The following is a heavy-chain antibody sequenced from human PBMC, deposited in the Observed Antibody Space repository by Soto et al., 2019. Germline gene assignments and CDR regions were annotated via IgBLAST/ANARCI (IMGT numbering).Heavy chain of an antibody. V-gene: IGHV1-18*04. D-gene: IGHD3-10*01. CDR3: AKKSVSGTSAMDV. CDR1: GYTFTSYG. Sequence: QVQLVQSGAEVKKPGASVRVSCKASGYTFTSYGSSWVRQAPGQGLEWMGWISAYNGNTNLPEKFQGRVTMSINTSTTTGHMELRSLRSDDTAVYYCAKKSVSGTSAMDVWGQGTKVTV. J-gene: IGHJ6*02. CDR2: ISAYNGNT.